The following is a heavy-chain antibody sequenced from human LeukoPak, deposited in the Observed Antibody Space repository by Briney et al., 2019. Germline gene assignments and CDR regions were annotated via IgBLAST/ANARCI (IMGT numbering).Heavy chain of an antibody. D-gene: IGHD2/OR15-2a*01. Sequence: GGSLRLSCAASGFTFDDYAMHWVRQAPGKGLEWVSGISWNSGSIGYADSVKGRFTISRDNAKNSLYLQLNSLRAEDTAVYYCARAFLDGFDIWGQGTMVTVSS. J-gene: IGHJ3*02. CDR3: ARAFLDGFDI. CDR1: GFTFDDYA. CDR2: ISWNSGSI. V-gene: IGHV3-9*01.